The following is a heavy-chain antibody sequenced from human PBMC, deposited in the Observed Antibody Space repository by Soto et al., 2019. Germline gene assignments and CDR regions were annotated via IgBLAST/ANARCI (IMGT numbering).Heavy chain of an antibody. J-gene: IGHJ4*02. V-gene: IGHV1-46*01. CDR1: GYTLIMYY. CDR3: ARSPYSSGYYYAIDY. D-gene: IGHD3-22*01. Sequence: GASVKVSCKASGYTLIMYYIHWMRQAPGQGLEWMGLINPSGSSTTYAQKNQGRVTVTRDTSTSRVYMDLSSLRSEDSAVYYCARSPYSSGYYYAIDYWGQGTQVTVSS. CDR2: INPSGSST.